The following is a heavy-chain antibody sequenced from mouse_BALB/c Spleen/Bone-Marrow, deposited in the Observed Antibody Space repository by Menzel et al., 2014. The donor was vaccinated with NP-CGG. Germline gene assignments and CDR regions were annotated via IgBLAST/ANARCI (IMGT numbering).Heavy chain of an antibody. J-gene: IGHJ3*01. CDR3: ARIYYGYEFTY. V-gene: IGHV1S29*02. CDR1: GYTFTDYN. D-gene: IGHD2-2*01. CDR2: IYPYNGVT. Sequence: EVQLQQSGPELLKPGASVKISCKASGYTFTDYNMHWVKQSHGKSLEWIGYIYPYNGVTAYNQKFKSKATLTVDNSSSTAYMEFRSLTSEDSVVYYCARIYYGYEFTYWGQGTLVTVSA.